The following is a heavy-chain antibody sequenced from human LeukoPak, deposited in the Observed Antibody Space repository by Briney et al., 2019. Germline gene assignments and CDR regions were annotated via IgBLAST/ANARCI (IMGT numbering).Heavy chain of an antibody. CDR2: IKTNSGKT. CDR3: ARSRVRGVRTTGY. CDR1: GYTFPIYY. J-gene: IGHJ4*02. V-gene: IGHV1-8*01. Sequence: ASVSVSLKSCGYTFPIYYIKGVRQARGRGREGMGWIKTNSGKTGYAQKFQGRVTMTRNTSISTAYMEMSRVRSEDTAVYYCARSRVRGVRTTGYWGQGTLVTVSS. D-gene: IGHD3-10*01.